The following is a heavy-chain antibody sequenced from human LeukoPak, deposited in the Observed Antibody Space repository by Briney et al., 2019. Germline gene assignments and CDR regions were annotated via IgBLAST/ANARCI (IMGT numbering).Heavy chain of an antibody. Sequence: AGSLTLSCAASGFTFSSYAMSWVRQAPGKGLEWVSAMTVSGGSTSYADSVKGRFTTSSDNSKNTLYLQMNSLRAEDTAVYYCAKDGAVRGSYGYFQHWGQGTLVTVSS. CDR2: MTVSGGST. CDR1: GFTFSSYA. V-gene: IGHV3-23*01. J-gene: IGHJ1*01. D-gene: IGHD1-26*01. CDR3: AKDGAVRGSYGYFQH.